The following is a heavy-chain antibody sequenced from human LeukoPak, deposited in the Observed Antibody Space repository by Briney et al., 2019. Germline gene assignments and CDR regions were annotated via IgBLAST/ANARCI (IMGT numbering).Heavy chain of an antibody. J-gene: IGHJ6*03. Sequence: SETPSLTCTVSGGSISSYYWSWIRQPPGKGLEWIGYIYYSGSTNYNPSLKSRVTISVDTSKNQFSLKLSSVTAADTAVYYCARDSGYSSGWTYRYYYYMDVWGKGTTVTVSS. D-gene: IGHD6-19*01. CDR2: IYYSGST. CDR3: ARDSGYSSGWTYRYYYYMDV. CDR1: GGSISSYY. V-gene: IGHV4-59*01.